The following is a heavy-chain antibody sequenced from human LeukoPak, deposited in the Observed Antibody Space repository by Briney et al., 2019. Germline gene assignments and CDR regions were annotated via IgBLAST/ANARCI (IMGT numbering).Heavy chain of an antibody. CDR1: GGSFSGYY. J-gene: IGHJ4*02. V-gene: IGHV4-34*01. CDR3: ARGPRWYSYGGFDY. Sequence: ETLSLTCAVYGGSFSGYYWSWIRQPPGKGLEWIGEINHSGSTNYNPSLKSRVTVSVDTSKNQFSLKLSSVTAADTAVYYCARGPRWYSYGGFDYWGQGTLVTVSS. D-gene: IGHD5-18*01. CDR2: INHSGST.